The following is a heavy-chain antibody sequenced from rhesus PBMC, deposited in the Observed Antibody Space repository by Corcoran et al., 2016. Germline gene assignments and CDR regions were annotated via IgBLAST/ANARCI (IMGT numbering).Heavy chain of an antibody. V-gene: IGHV1-111*02. CDR1: GYTFTDSY. CDR3: ETGAPGIAREY. J-gene: IGHJ4*01. D-gene: IGHD5-42*01. CDR2: GDPEDGEA. Sequence: EVQLVQSGAEVQKPGASVNISCKASGYTFTDSYLHWVRQAPGKGLEWMGRGDPEDGEAIHAQKSQDRVTSTADTSTDTAYRERSSLRAEDTAMYYCETGAPGIAREYWGQGVLVTVSS.